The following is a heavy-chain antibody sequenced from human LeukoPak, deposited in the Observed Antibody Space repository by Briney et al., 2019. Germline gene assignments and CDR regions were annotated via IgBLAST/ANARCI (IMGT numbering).Heavy chain of an antibody. V-gene: IGHV3-33*01. Sequence: GGSLRLSCAASGFTFSSYGMHWVRQAPGKGLEWVAVIWYDGSNKYYADSVKGRFTISRDNSKNTLYLQMNSLRAEDTAVYYCARDISLTRFDYWGQGTLVTVSS. CDR2: IWYDGSNK. J-gene: IGHJ4*02. CDR3: ARDISLTRFDY. CDR1: GFTFSSYG. D-gene: IGHD1-14*01.